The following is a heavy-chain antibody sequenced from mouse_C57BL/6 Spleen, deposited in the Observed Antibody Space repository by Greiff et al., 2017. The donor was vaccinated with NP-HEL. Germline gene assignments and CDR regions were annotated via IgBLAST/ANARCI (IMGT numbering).Heavy chain of an antibody. CDR3: ARGYYGSSYYFDY. V-gene: IGHV1-4*01. Sequence: VKLVESGAELARPGASVKMSCKASGYTFTSYTMHWVKQRPGQGLEWIGYINPSSGYTKYNQKFKDKATLTADKSSSTAYMQLSSLTSEDSAVYYCARGYYGSSYYFDYWGQGTTLTVSS. D-gene: IGHD1-1*01. CDR1: GYTFTSYT. CDR2: INPSSGYT. J-gene: IGHJ2*01.